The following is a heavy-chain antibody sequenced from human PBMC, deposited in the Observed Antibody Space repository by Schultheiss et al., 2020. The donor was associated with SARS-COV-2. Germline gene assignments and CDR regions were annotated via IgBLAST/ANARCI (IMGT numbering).Heavy chain of an antibody. D-gene: IGHD1-26*01. CDR1: GGSISSYY. CDR3: ARLQADWDAFDY. J-gene: IGHJ4*02. V-gene: IGHV4-4*07. CDR2: IYTSGST. Sequence: SETLSITCTVSGGSISSYYWSWIRQPAGKGLEWIGRIYTSGSTNYNPSLKSRVTISVDTSKNQFSLKLSSVTAADTAVYYCARLQADWDAFDYWGQGTLVTVSS.